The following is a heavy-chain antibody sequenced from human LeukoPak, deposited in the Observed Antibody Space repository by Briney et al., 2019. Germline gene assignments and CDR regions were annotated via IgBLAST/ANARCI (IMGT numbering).Heavy chain of an antibody. J-gene: IGHJ4*02. V-gene: IGHV3-30*04. CDR2: ISYDGSNK. Sequence: GGSLRLSCAASGFTFSTYAMNWVRQAPGKGLEWVAVISYDGSNKYYADSVKGRFTISRDNSKNTLYLQMNSLRAEDTAVYYCAVAGWARGVNFDYWGQGTLVTVSS. CDR3: AVAGWARGVNFDY. CDR1: GFTFSTYA. D-gene: IGHD6-19*01.